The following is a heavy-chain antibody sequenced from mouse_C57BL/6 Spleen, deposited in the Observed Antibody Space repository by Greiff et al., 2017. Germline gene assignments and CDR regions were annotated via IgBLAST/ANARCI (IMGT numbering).Heavy chain of an antibody. Sequence: QVQLQQPGAELVKPGASVKLSCTASGYTFTSYWMHWVKQRPGQGLEWIGMIRPNSGSTNYNEKFKSKSTLSVDKSYSTAYMQLSSLTSEDSAVYYCATPIYYDYYRFAYWGQGILVTVSA. J-gene: IGHJ3*01. CDR1: GYTFTSYW. CDR3: ATPIYYDYYRFAY. D-gene: IGHD2-4*01. CDR2: IRPNSGST. V-gene: IGHV1-64*01.